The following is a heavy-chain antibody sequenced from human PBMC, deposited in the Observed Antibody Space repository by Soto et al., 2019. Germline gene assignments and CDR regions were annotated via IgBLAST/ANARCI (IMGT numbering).Heavy chain of an antibody. D-gene: IGHD6-13*01. CDR1: GYTFTSYD. CDR3: VRSSSWSYFNP. CDR2: MTPNSGNT. Sequence: QGQLVQSGAEVKKPGASVKVSCKASGYTFTSYDINWVRQATGQGLEWMGWMTPNSGNTGYAQKFQGRVIMTGSTSISTAYMELSRLTSEDTAVYYCVRSSSWSYFNPWGQGTLVTVSS. V-gene: IGHV1-8*01. J-gene: IGHJ1*01.